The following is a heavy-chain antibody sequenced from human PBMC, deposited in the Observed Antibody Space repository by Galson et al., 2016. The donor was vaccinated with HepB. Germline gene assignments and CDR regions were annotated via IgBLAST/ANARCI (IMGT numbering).Heavy chain of an antibody. CDR2: IYSGGST. Sequence: SLRLSCAASGFTVSNNYMRWVRQAPGKGLEWVSLIYSGGSTYYADSVRGRFTISRDNSKNTLYLQMNSLRDEDTAVCYCVRGGGPAAAVWGQGTLVTVSS. D-gene: IGHD6-13*01. CDR3: VRGGGPAAAV. V-gene: IGHV3-66*01. J-gene: IGHJ4*02. CDR1: GFTVSNNY.